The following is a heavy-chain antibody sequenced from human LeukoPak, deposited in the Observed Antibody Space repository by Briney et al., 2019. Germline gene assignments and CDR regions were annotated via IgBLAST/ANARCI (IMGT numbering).Heavy chain of an antibody. CDR2: IIPIFGTA. CDR3: ASYSSGWLPSLYYFDY. Sequence: ASVKVSCKASGGTFSSTTINWVRQAPGQGLEWMGGIIPIFGTANYAQKFQGRVTITADESTSTAYMELSSLRSEDTAVYYCASYSSGWLPSLYYFDYWGQGTLVTVSS. J-gene: IGHJ4*02. D-gene: IGHD6-19*01. V-gene: IGHV1-69*13. CDR1: GGTFSSTT.